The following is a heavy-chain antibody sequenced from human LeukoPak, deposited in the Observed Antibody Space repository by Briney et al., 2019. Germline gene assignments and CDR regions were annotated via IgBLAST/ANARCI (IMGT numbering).Heavy chain of an antibody. Sequence: SETLSLTCTVSGGSISTSSYYWGWVRQPPGKGLEWIGNIFYSGSTYYSPSLKSRVTISVDTSKSQFSLKLSSVTAADTAVYYCARVFDSGSQAYFYYMDVWGKGTTVTIFS. V-gene: IGHV4-39*07. CDR2: IFYSGST. D-gene: IGHD3-10*01. CDR1: GGSISTSSYY. J-gene: IGHJ6*03. CDR3: ARVFDSGSQAYFYYMDV.